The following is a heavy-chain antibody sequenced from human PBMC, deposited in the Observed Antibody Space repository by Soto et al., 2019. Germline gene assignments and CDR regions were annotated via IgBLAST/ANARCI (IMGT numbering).Heavy chain of an antibody. V-gene: IGHV4-30-4*01. Sequence: PSETLSLTCPVSGGSISSGYYYWSWIRQPPGKGLEWIGYIYYSGSTYYNPSLKSRVTISVDTSKNQFSLKLSSVTAADTAVYYCARAPYYDFWGGYLRYGSANYYYSGMAAWGQGTTVTVSS. J-gene: IGHJ6*02. CDR1: GGSISSGYYY. CDR3: ARAPYYDFWGGYLRYGSANYYYSGMAA. CDR2: IYYSGST. D-gene: IGHD3-3*01.